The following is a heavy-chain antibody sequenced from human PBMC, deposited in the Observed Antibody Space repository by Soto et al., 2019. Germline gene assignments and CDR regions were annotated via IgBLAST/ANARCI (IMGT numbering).Heavy chain of an antibody. D-gene: IGHD5-12*01. Sequence: EVQLVESGGTLVQPGGSLRLSCAASGFTFNTYWMHWVRQAPGTGLVWVSRINSDGTRTTYADSVKGRFTTSRDNAKNTVYLQMNSLRAEDTAVYYCTTVATHSYNWLDPWGQGTLVTVSS. J-gene: IGHJ5*02. CDR1: GFTFNTYW. V-gene: IGHV3-74*01. CDR2: INSDGTRT. CDR3: TTVATHSYNWLDP.